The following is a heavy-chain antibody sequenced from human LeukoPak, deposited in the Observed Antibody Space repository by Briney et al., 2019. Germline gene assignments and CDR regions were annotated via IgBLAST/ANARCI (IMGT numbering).Heavy chain of an antibody. V-gene: IGHV4-34*01. CDR2: INHSGST. D-gene: IGHD2-2*01. CDR3: ARGRKYCSSTSRYYNWFDP. CDR1: GGSFSGYY. J-gene: IGHJ5*02. Sequence: PSETLSLTCAVYGGSFSGYYWSWIRQPPGKGLEWIEEINHSGSTNYNPSLKSRVTISVDTSKNQFSLKLSSVTAADTAVYYCARGRKYCSSTSRYYNWFDPWGQGTLVTVSS.